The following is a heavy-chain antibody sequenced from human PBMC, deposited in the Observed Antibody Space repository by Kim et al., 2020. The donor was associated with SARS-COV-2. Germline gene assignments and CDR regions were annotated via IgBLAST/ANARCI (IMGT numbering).Heavy chain of an antibody. Sequence: SQTLSLTCAISGDSVSSNSAAWNWIRQSPSRGLEWLGRTYYRSKWYNDYAVSVKSRITINPDTSKNQFSLQLNSVTPEDTAVYYCARDSDHYSSGWYDDYYGMDVWGQGTTVTVSS. J-gene: IGHJ6*02. CDR2: TYYRSKWYN. V-gene: IGHV6-1*01. CDR3: ARDSDHYSSGWYDDYYGMDV. CDR1: GDSVSSNSAA. D-gene: IGHD6-19*01.